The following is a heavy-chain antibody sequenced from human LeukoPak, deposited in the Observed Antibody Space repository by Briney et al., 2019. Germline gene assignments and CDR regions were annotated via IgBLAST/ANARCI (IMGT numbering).Heavy chain of an antibody. CDR2: IYSGGSA. J-gene: IGHJ6*02. CDR3: ARLVGLYYGLDL. V-gene: IGHV3-53*01. Sequence: GGSLRLSCAASGFTVSSNYMNWVRQAPGKGLEWVSTIYSGGSAFYADSVKGRVSISRDNSKNTLYLQMNSLRDDDTAVYYCARLVGLYYGLDLWGQGTTVIVSS. D-gene: IGHD1-26*01. CDR1: GFTVSSNY.